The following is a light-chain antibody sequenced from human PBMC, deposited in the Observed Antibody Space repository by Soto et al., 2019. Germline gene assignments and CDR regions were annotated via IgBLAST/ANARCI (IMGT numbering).Light chain of an antibody. CDR2: DAS. Sequence: EIVLTQSPTTLSLSPGERATLSCRASQSVSSYFAWYQQKPGQAPRLLIYDASTRAAGIPARFSGSGSGTDFPLTISSLEPEDCAVYSCQQRSDWPLTFGGGTKVEIK. CDR1: QSVSSY. CDR3: QQRSDWPLT. V-gene: IGKV3-11*01. J-gene: IGKJ4*01.